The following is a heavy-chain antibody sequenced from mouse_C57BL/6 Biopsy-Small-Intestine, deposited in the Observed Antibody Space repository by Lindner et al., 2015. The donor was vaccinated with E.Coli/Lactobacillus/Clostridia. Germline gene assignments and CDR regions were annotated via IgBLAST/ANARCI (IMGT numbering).Heavy chain of an antibody. Sequence: KSSKYSSTTYHIHWVRLAPGQGLEWMGIISPYDGDTNYAQKFQGRVTMTSDSSTSTVYMELSSLTSEDTAVYYCARDLATMVQGEMRYWGQGTLVTVS. J-gene: IGHJ3*01. CDR3: ARDLATMVQGEMRY. V-gene: IGHV1-59*01. D-gene: IGHD2-2*01. CDR2: ISPYDGDT. CDR1: KYSSTTYH.